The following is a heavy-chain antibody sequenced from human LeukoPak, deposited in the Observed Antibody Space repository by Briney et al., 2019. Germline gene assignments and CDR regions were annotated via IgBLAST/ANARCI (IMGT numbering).Heavy chain of an antibody. V-gene: IGHV4-59*08. CDR3: ARLGNYYDSSGYYYYYFDY. J-gene: IGHJ4*02. CDR2: IYYSGST. Sequence: SETLSLTCTVSGGSISSYYWSWIRQPPGKGLEWIGYIYYSGSTNYNPSLKSRVTISVDTSKNQFSLKLSSVTAADTAVYYCARLGNYYDSSGYYYYYFDYWVQGTLVTVSS. D-gene: IGHD3-22*01. CDR1: GGSISSYY.